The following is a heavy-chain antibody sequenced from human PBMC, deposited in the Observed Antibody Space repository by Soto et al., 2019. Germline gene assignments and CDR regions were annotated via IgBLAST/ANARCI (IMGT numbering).Heavy chain of an antibody. J-gene: IGHJ5*02. Sequence: ASVKVSCKASGYTFTSYGIHWVRQAPGQRLEWMGWINAANGDTKYSPKFQGRVTITRDTSASTAYMELSSLRSEDTAVYYCARASDLDYGTNNWFDPWGQGTLVTSPQ. CDR3: ARASDLDYGTNNWFDP. CDR1: GYTFTSYG. CDR2: INAANGDT. D-gene: IGHD3-10*01. V-gene: IGHV1-3*01.